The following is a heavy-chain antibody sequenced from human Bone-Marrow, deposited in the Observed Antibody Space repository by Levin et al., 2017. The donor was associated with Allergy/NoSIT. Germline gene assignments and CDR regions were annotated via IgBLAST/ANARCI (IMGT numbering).Heavy chain of an antibody. J-gene: IGHJ3*02. Sequence: LSLPCAASGFIFRTFAMSWVRQAPGKGLEWVSAISGSGSTTYYADSVKGRFTISRDNSKNTLYLQMNSLRAEDTALYYCAKVRRGLDAFDIWGQGTMVTVSS. V-gene: IGHV3-23*01. CDR3: AKVRRGLDAFDI. D-gene: IGHD3/OR15-3a*01. CDR1: GFIFRTFA. CDR2: ISGSGSTT.